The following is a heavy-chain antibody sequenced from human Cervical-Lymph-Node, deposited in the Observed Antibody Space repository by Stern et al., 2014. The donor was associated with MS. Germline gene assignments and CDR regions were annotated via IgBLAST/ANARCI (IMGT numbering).Heavy chain of an antibody. D-gene: IGHD3-3*01. CDR2: IYTSGST. Sequence: VQLVESGPGLVKPSQTLSLTCTVSGGSISSGSYYWSWIRQPAGKGLEWIGRIYTSGSTNYNPSLKSRVTISVATSQNQFSLKLSCVTAADTAVYYCARLYYDFWSGYHYYYYYGMDVWGQGTTVTVSS. CDR3: ARLYYDFWSGYHYYYYYGMDV. V-gene: IGHV4-61*02. CDR1: GGSISSGSYY. J-gene: IGHJ6*02.